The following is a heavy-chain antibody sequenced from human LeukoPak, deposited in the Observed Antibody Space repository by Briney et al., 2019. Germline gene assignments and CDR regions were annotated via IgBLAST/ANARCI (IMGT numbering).Heavy chain of an antibody. CDR2: IIPIFGTA. D-gene: IGHD4-11*01. J-gene: IGHJ4*02. Sequence: GASVKVSCKASGGTFSSYAISWVEQAPGQGLEWMGGIIPIFGTANYAQKFQGRVTITADESTSTAYMELSSLRSEDTAVYYCASEEASNPFDYWGQGTLVTVSS. CDR3: ASEEASNPFDY. V-gene: IGHV1-69*13. CDR1: GGTFSSYA.